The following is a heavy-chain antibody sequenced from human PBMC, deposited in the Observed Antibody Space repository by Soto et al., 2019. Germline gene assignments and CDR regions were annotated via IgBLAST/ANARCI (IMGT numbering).Heavy chain of an antibody. J-gene: IGHJ4*02. CDR3: ARGDYSNADYFDY. CDR1: GCSISSYY. V-gene: IGHV4-59*01. CDR2: IYYSGST. D-gene: IGHD6-13*01. Sequence: PSETLSLTCTVSGCSISSYYWSWIRQPPGKGLEWLGYIYYSGSTNYNPSLKSRVTISVDTSKNQFSLKLSSVTAADTAVYYCARGDYSNADYFDYWGQRTLVTVSS.